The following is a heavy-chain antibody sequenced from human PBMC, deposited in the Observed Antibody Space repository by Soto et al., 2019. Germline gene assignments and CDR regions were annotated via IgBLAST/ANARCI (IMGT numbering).Heavy chain of an antibody. CDR1: GFTFSSYA. D-gene: IGHD3-3*01. V-gene: IGHV3-64D*06. CDR2: ISNEGDST. CDR3: VKDKRGPIFGVVSLIAF. J-gene: IGHJ4*02. Sequence: PGGSLRLSCSASGFTFSSYAMHWVRQAPGKGLQYISAISNEGDSTYYTDFVRGRFTISIDNSRNTLYLQMSSLRDDDTAVYYCVKDKRGPIFGVVSLIAFWGRGTLVTVSS.